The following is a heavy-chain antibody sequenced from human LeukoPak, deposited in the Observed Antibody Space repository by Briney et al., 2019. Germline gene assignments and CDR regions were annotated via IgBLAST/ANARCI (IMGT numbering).Heavy chain of an antibody. CDR3: ARRPSKYYDILTGYYRSELDY. J-gene: IGHJ4*02. Sequence: GASVKVSCKASGYTFTSYDINWVRQATGQGLEWMGWMNPNTGNTGYAQKFQGRVTMTRNTSISTAYMELSSLRSEDTAVYYCARRPSKYYDILTGYYRSELDYWGQGTLVTVSS. D-gene: IGHD3-9*01. CDR1: GYTFTSYD. V-gene: IGHV1-8*01. CDR2: MNPNTGNT.